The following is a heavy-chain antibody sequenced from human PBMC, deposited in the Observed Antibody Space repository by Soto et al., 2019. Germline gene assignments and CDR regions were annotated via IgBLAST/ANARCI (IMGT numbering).Heavy chain of an antibody. CDR1: GFTFSNYD. D-gene: IGHD3-22*01. CDR2: IWYDETNK. CDR3: ARAYYYDSSHSIDY. Sequence: PGGSLRLSCAASGFTFSNYDMHWVRQAPGKGLEWVSVIWYDETNKYYADSVKGRFTVSRDNSKKTLYLQMNSLRAEDTAVYYCARAYYYDSSHSIDYWGQGTLVTVSS. J-gene: IGHJ4*02. V-gene: IGHV3-33*01.